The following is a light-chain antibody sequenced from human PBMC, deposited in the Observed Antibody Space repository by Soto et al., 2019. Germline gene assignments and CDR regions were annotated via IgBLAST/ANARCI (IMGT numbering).Light chain of an antibody. CDR3: QQYGSSPLT. Sequence: DIVLTQSPATLSLSPGERATLSCRASQSISTYLAWYQQKPGQAPRLLMFRTSSRATGIPDRFSGSGSGTDFTLSISRLEPEDFAVYYCQQYGSSPLTFGGGTKVDIK. V-gene: IGKV3-20*01. J-gene: IGKJ4*01. CDR2: RTS. CDR1: QSISTY.